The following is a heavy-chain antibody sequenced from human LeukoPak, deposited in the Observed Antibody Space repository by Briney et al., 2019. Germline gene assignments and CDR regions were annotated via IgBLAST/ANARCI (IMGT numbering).Heavy chain of an antibody. D-gene: IGHD3-22*01. V-gene: IGHV3-23*01. CDR1: GFTFSSYA. J-gene: IGHJ4*02. Sequence: GGSLRLSCAASGFTFSSYAMSWVRQAPGKGLEWVSAISGSGGSTYYADSVKGRFTISRDNSKNTLYVQMNSLRAEDTAVYYCARDVYDSSGYSQYYFDYWGQGTLVSVSS. CDR2: ISGSGGST. CDR3: ARDVYDSSGYSQYYFDY.